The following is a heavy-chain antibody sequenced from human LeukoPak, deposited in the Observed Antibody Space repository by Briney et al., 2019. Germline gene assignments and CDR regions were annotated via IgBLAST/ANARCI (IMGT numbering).Heavy chain of an antibody. CDR2: INHSGST. CDR3: ATNLFYGGNDY. V-gene: IGHV4-39*07. Sequence: SETLSLTCTVSGGSISSSSYYWSWIRQPPGKGLEWIGEINHSGSTNYNPSLKSRVTISVDTSKNQFSLKLSSVTAADTAVYYCATNLFYGGNDYWGQGTLVTVSS. D-gene: IGHD4-23*01. CDR1: GGSISSSSYY. J-gene: IGHJ4*02.